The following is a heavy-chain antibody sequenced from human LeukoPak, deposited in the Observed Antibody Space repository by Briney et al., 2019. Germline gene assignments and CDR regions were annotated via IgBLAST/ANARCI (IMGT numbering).Heavy chain of an antibody. CDR3: ATTTRTSSWDY. CDR2: VRTDGSET. V-gene: IGHV3-7*01. D-gene: IGHD6-13*01. Sequence: PGGSLRLSCAGSGFSFSNYWMSCVRKAPGKGLEWVANVRTDGSETQYVDSMKGRFTVSRDNSENSLYLRMSSLRAEDTAVYYCATTTRTSSWDYWGQGTLVTVSS. CDR1: GFSFSNYW. J-gene: IGHJ4*02.